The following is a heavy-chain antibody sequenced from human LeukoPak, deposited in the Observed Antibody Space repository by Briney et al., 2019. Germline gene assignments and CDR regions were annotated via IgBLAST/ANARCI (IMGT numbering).Heavy chain of an antibody. CDR2: ISDSGANT. V-gene: IGHV3-23*01. J-gene: IGHJ4*02. D-gene: IGHD1-1*01. CDR3: AKGRWSPDY. CDR1: GFTFSSYA. Sequence: GGSLRLSCAASGFTFSSYAMSWVRQAPGKGLEWVSLISDSGANTYSTDSVKGRFTISRDNSKNSLYLQMNSLRADDTAVYYCAKGRWSPDYWGQGTLVTVSS.